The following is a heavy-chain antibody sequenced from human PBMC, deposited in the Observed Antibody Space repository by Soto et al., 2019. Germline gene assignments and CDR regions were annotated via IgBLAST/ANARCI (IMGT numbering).Heavy chain of an antibody. CDR1: GYTFTGYY. D-gene: IGHD1-26*01. Sequence: ASVKVSCKASGYTFTGYYIHWVRQAPGQGLEWMGWINPNTGGTNYAQNFQGRVTLTWDTSISTAYMELSSLRSDDTAVYYCARASTIVGARCFDYWGQGTLVTVSS. CDR3: ARASTIVGARCFDY. V-gene: IGHV1-2*02. CDR2: INPNTGGT. J-gene: IGHJ4*02.